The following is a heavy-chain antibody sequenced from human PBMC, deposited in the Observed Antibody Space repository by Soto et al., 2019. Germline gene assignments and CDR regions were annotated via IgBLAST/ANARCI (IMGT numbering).Heavy chain of an antibody. D-gene: IGHD3-3*01. Sequence: GGSLRLSCAASGFTFSSYWMSWVRQAPGKGLEWVANIKQDGSEKYYVDSVKGRFTISRDNAKNSLYLQMNSLRAEDTAVYYCARVDYDFWSGYLGNFDYWGQGTLVTVSS. J-gene: IGHJ4*02. V-gene: IGHV3-7*01. CDR1: GFTFSSYW. CDR3: ARVDYDFWSGYLGNFDY. CDR2: IKQDGSEK.